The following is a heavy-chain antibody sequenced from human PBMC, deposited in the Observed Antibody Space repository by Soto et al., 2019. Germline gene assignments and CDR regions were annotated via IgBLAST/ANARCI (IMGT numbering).Heavy chain of an antibody. CDR2: IIPIFGTA. CDR3: ASRPDRGVDY. D-gene: IGHD3-10*01. V-gene: IGHV1-69*06. J-gene: IGHJ4*02. Sequence: SVKVSCKASGGTFSSYAISWVRQAPGQGLEWMGGIIPIFGTANYAQKFQGRVTITADKSTSTAYMELSSLRSEDTAVYYFASRPDRGVDYWGQGTLVTVSS. CDR1: GGTFSSYA.